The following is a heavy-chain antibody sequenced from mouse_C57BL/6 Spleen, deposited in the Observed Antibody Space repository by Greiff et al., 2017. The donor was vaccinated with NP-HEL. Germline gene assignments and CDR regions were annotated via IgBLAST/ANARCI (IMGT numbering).Heavy chain of an antibody. CDR3: AVMVTRGY. Sequence: QVQLQQSGPELVKPGASVKISCKASGYAFSSSWMNWVKQRPGKGLEWIGRIYPGDGDTNYNGKFKGKATLTADKSSSTAYMQLSSLTSEDSAVYFCAVMVTRGYWGQGTTLTVSS. CDR2: IYPGDGDT. D-gene: IGHD2-2*01. CDR1: GYAFSSSW. V-gene: IGHV1-82*01. J-gene: IGHJ2*01.